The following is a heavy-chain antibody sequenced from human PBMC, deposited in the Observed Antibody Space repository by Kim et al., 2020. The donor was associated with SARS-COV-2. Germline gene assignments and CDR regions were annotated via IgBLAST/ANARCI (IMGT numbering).Heavy chain of an antibody. J-gene: IGHJ5*02. D-gene: IGHD2-2*01. Sequence: KGRFTIHGDNAKNSLYLQMNSLRAEDTAVYYCARLIVVVAAALFPSVFDPWGQGTLVTVSS. CDR3: ARLIVVVAAALFPSVFDP. V-gene: IGHV3-11*03.